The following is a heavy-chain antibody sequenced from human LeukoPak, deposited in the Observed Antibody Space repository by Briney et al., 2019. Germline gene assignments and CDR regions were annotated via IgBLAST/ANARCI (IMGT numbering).Heavy chain of an antibody. CDR1: GFTFTDYA. V-gene: IGHV3-23*01. CDR3: VKDRGGSPFYGMDV. Sequence: GGSLRLSCAASGFTFTDYAMGWVRQAPGQGLEWASTISASGSTTYYADSVKGRFTVSRDNSRNTLYLPMNSLRAEDTAVYYCVKDRGGSPFYGMDVWGQGTTVTVSS. D-gene: IGHD1-26*01. CDR2: ISASGSTT. J-gene: IGHJ6*02.